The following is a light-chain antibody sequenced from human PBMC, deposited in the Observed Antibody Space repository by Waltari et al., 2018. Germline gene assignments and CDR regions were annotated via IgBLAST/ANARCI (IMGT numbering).Light chain of an antibody. CDR1: SGSIATNY. Sequence: KFMLTQPHSVSESPGKTITISCTGSSGSIATNYVQWYQQRPGSAPTVVIYEDDQRPSGVPDRFSCSIDSSSNSASLTISRLQIEDEGDYFCQSYDATNHWVFGGGTKVTVL. CDR3: QSYDATNHWV. CDR2: EDD. J-gene: IGLJ3*02. V-gene: IGLV6-57*02.